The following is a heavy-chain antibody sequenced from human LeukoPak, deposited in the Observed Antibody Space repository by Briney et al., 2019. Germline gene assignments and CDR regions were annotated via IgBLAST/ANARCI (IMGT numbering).Heavy chain of an antibody. Sequence: SETLSLTCTVSGGSVSSGSYYWNWIRQPPGKGLEWIGRIYSSGNTNYNPSLESRVTMSIDTSKNQFSLKLTSVAAADTAVYYCARERGNLRGDAFDIWGQGTMVTVSS. J-gene: IGHJ3*02. CDR2: IYSSGNT. D-gene: IGHD3-10*01. CDR1: GGSVSSGSYY. V-gene: IGHV4-61*01. CDR3: ARERGNLRGDAFDI.